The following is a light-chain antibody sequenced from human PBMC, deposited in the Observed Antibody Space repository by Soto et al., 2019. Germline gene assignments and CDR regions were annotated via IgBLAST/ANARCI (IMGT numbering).Light chain of an antibody. J-gene: IGKJ4*01. CDR1: ESITKY. Sequence: DIQLTQSPSTVPASVGDRVTITCRAAESITKYLAWYQQKPGKAPKLLIHKATTLQNGVPPRFSGSGFGTEFTLTIYGLQPGDFATYFCQQYSSYVTFGGGTKVEIK. CDR3: QQYSSYVT. CDR2: KAT. V-gene: IGKV1-5*03.